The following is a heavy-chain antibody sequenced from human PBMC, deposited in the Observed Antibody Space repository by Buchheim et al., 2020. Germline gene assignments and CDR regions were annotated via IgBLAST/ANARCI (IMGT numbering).Heavy chain of an antibody. CDR2: ISVSGGST. D-gene: IGHD5-12*01. V-gene: IGHV3-23*01. CDR3: AKDGATDYYYYYGMDV. CDR1: GFTFSSYA. Sequence: EVQLLESGGGLVQPGGSLRLSCAASGFTFSSYAMSWVRQAPGKGLVWVSAISVSGGSTYHADSVKGRFTISRDNSKNTLYLQMNSLRAEDTAVYYCAKDGATDYYYYYGMDVWGQGTT. J-gene: IGHJ6*02.